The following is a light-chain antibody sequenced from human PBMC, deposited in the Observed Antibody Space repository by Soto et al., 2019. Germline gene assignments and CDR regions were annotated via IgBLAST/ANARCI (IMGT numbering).Light chain of an antibody. CDR3: AAWDDSMNGDV. V-gene: IGLV1-44*01. J-gene: IGLJ1*01. Sequence: QSVLTQPPSASGTPGQRVTISCSGSSSNIGSNTVNWYQQLPGTAPKLLIYSNNQRPSGVPDRFSGSKSGTSASLAISGLQSEDEADYYCAAWDDSMNGDVFGTGTKANVL. CDR1: SSNIGSNT. CDR2: SNN.